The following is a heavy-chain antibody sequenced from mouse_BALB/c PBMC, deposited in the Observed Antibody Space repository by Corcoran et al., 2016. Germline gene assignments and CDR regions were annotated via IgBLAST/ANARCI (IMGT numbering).Heavy chain of an antibody. D-gene: IGHD1-1*01. CDR2: IYPGSGNT. CDR3: ATTVVDY. J-gene: IGHJ2*01. Sequence: QVQLQQSGAELARPGASVKLSCKASGYTFTDYYINWVKQRNGQGLEWIGEIYPGSGNTYYNEKFKGKATLTADKSSSTAYMQLSSLTSEDSAVYFCATTVVDYWGQGTTLTVSS. CDR1: GYTFTDYY. V-gene: IGHV1-77*01.